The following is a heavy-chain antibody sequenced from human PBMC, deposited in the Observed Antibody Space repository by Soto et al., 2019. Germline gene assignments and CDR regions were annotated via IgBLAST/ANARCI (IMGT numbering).Heavy chain of an antibody. CDR3: ARLEGLATISYYFDY. J-gene: IGHJ4*02. D-gene: IGHD3-9*01. Sequence: QLQLQESGPGLVKPSETLSLTCTVSGGSVSSSNYYWGWIRQSPGKGLEWIGSIYYSGTTYYNPSLDSRATISVDKSKNQFSLKVISVTAADTAVYYCARLEGLATISYYFDYWGQGTLVTVSS. CDR1: GGSVSSSNYY. CDR2: IYYSGTT. V-gene: IGHV4-39*01.